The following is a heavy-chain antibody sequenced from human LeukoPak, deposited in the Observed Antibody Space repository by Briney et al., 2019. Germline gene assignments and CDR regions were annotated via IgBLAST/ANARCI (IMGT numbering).Heavy chain of an antibody. J-gene: IGHJ6*03. CDR2: ISGSGGST. CDR1: GFTFSSYA. V-gene: IGHV3-23*01. CDR3: ANAPDYYYMDV. Sequence: PGGSLRLSCAASGFTFSSYAMNWVRQAPGRGLEWVSGISGSGGSTYYADSMKGRFTISRDNSKNTLYLQMNSLRAEDTAVYYCANAPDYYYMDVWGKGTTVTVSS.